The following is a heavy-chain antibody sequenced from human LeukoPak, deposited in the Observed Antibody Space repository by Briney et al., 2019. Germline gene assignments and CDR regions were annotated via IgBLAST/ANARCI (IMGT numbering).Heavy chain of an antibody. V-gene: IGHV1-69*13. CDR1: GGTFSSYA. Sequence: SVKVSCKASGGTFSSYAISWVRQAPGQGLEWMGGIIPIFGTANYAQKFQGRVTITADESTSTAYMELSSLRSEDTAVYYCARAGYNWNDGDYYYYYMDVWGKGTTATVSS. D-gene: IGHD1-1*01. CDR2: IIPIFGTA. CDR3: ARAGYNWNDGDYYYYYMDV. J-gene: IGHJ6*03.